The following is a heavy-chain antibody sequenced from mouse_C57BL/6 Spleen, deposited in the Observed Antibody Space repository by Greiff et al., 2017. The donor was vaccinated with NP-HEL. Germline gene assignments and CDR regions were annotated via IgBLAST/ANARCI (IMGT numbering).Heavy chain of an antibody. CDR1: GYTFTSYW. CDR2: IYPGSGST. J-gene: IGHJ3*01. V-gene: IGHV1-55*01. Sequence: QVHVKQPGAELVKPGASVKMSCKASGYTFTSYWITWVKQRPGQGLEWIGDIYPGSGSTNYNEKFKSKATLTVDTSSSTAYMQLSSLTSEDSAVYYCARHGSSPWGQGTLVTVSA. CDR3: ARHGSSP. D-gene: IGHD1-1*01.